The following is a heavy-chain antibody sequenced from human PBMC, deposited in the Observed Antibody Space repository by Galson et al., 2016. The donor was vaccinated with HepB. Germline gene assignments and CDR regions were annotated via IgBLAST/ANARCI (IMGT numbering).Heavy chain of an antibody. Sequence: SETLSLTCAVYGGSFSSNYWNWIRQSPGKGLEWIGEINPGGSASYNPSLKSRVTISADTSKNQLSLSLTSVTAADTSVDYCARAKGNIVIFIEDSAFDIWGQGTVVTVSS. V-gene: IGHV4-34*01. CDR1: GGSFSSNY. CDR2: INPGGSA. CDR3: ARAKGNIVIFIEDSAFDI. D-gene: IGHD3-10*01. J-gene: IGHJ3*02.